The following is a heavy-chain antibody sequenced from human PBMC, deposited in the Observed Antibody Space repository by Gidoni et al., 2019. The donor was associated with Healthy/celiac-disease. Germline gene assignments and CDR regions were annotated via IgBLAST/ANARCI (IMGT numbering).Heavy chain of an antibody. J-gene: IGHJ5*02. V-gene: IGHV3-30-3*01. Sequence: QVQLVESGGGVVQPGRSLRLSCASSGFTLSSYAMHWVLQAPGKGLEWLAVISYDGSNKYYADSVKGRFTISRDNSKNTLYLQMNSLRAEDTAVYYCARVNGDYAFWFDPWGQGTLVTVSS. CDR1: GFTLSSYA. CDR3: ARVNGDYAFWFDP. D-gene: IGHD4-17*01. CDR2: ISYDGSNK.